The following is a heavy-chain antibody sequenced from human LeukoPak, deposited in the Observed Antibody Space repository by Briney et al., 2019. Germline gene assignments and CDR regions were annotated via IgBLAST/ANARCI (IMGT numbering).Heavy chain of an antibody. Sequence: GGSLRLSCAASGFTFSNYAMHWVRQAPGKGLEWVAVISYDGSNKYYADSVKGRFTISRDNSKNTLYLQMNSLRAEDTAVYYCARGYSSGWSLGPWGQGTLVTVSS. V-gene: IGHV3-30*04. CDR2: ISYDGSNK. D-gene: IGHD6-19*01. CDR3: ARGYSSGWSLGP. J-gene: IGHJ5*02. CDR1: GFTFSNYA.